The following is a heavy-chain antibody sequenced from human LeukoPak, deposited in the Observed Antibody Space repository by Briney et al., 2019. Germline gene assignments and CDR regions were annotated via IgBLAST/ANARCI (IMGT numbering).Heavy chain of an antibody. CDR1: GFTFDGYA. D-gene: IGHD6-13*01. J-gene: IGHJ4*02. CDR3: AKGLKGIAAAGFDY. CDR2: ISWNSGSI. V-gene: IGHV3-9*03. Sequence: GGSLRLSCAASGFTFDGYAMHWVRQAPGKGLEWVSGISWNSGSIGYADSVKGRFTISRDNAKNSLYLQMNSLRAEDMALYYCAKGLKGIAAAGFDYWGQGTLVTVSS.